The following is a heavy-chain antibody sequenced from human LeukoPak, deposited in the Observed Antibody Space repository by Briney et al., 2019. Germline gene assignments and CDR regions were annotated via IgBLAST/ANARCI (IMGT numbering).Heavy chain of an antibody. Sequence: SGGSLRLSCAASGFTVSSNYMSWVRQAPGKGLEWVSVIYSGGSTYYADSVKGRFTISRDNSKNTLYLQMNSLRAEDTAVYYCARSKVTVTFDYWGQGTLVTVSS. D-gene: IGHD4-17*01. J-gene: IGHJ4*02. V-gene: IGHV3-53*01. CDR1: GFTVSSNY. CDR2: IYSGGST. CDR3: ARSKVTVTFDY.